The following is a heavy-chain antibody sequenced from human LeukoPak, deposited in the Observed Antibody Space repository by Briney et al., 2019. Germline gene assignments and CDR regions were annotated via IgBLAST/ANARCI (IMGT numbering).Heavy chain of an antibody. V-gene: IGHV4-34*01. CDR3: ARGRYWDLDY. Sequence: SETLSLTCAVYGGSFSGYYWSWIRQPPGKGLEWIGEIYHSGSTNYNPSLKSRVTISVDKSKNQFSLKLSSVTAADTAVYYCARGRYWDLDYWGQGTLVTVSS. CDR1: GGSFSGYY. CDR2: IYHSGST. J-gene: IGHJ4*02. D-gene: IGHD1-14*01.